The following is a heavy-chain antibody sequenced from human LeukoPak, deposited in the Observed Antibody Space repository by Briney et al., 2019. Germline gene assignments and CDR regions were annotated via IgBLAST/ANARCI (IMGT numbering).Heavy chain of an antibody. CDR3: AKGYSGYDSNIDFDC. J-gene: IGHJ4*02. D-gene: IGHD5-12*01. CDR1: GFTFSSYG. V-gene: IGHV3-33*06. CDR2: IRYDGSNK. Sequence: PGRSLRLSCAASGFTFSSYGMHWVRQAPGKGLEWVAFIRYDGSNKKYADSVKGRFTISRDNSKNTLYLQMNSLRAEDTAVYYCAKGYSGYDSNIDFDCWGQGTLVTVSS.